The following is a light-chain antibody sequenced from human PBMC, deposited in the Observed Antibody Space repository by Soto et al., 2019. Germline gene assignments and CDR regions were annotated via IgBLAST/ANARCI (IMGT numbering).Light chain of an antibody. Sequence: DIQMTQSPSTLSGSVGDRVTITCRASQTISIWLAWYQQKPGKAPKILIYKASSLESGVPSRFSGSGSGTEFTLTISSLQPDDFATYYCQQYSTYTPRTFGQGTKVDIK. CDR2: KAS. V-gene: IGKV1-5*03. CDR1: QTISIW. J-gene: IGKJ1*01. CDR3: QQYSTYTPRT.